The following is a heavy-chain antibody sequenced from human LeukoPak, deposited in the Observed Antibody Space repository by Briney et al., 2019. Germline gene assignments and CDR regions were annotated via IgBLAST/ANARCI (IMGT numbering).Heavy chain of an antibody. CDR2: VSGSDGRT. V-gene: IGHV3-23*01. D-gene: IGHD4/OR15-4a*01. Sequence: PPGGSLRLSCAASGFTFSSFAMTWVRQAPGKGLEWVSAVSGSDGRTFYADSVKGRFTISRDNSKNTLYLQMSSLRAEDTAVYYCVKPSSVWWPLDYWGQGTLVTVSS. CDR1: GFTFSSFA. CDR3: VKPSSVWWPLDY. J-gene: IGHJ4*02.